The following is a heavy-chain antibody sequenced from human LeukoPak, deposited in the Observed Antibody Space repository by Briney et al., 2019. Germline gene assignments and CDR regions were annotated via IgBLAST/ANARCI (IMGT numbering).Heavy chain of an antibody. Sequence: GGSLRLSCAASGFTFSSYRMNWVRQAPGKGLEWVSSISSSSSYIYYADSVKGRFTISRDNAKNSLYLQMNSLRAEDTAVYYCARASSYCSGGSCYGTYFDYWGQGTLVTVSS. CDR2: ISSSSSYI. D-gene: IGHD2-15*01. CDR1: GFTFSSYR. CDR3: ARASSYCSGGSCYGTYFDY. J-gene: IGHJ4*02. V-gene: IGHV3-21*01.